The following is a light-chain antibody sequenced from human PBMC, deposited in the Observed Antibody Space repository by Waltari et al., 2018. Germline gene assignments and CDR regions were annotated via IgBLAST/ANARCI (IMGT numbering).Light chain of an antibody. Sequence: QSVLTQPPSASGTPGQRVTIPCSGNYSNVGANVVNRYQHLPGTAPKLLIYRTDRRPSGVPDRFSASKAGTSASLAISGLRPEDEADYDCASWDDSLNGRWVFGGGTKLTVL. CDR3: ASWDDSLNGRWV. CDR2: RTD. J-gene: IGLJ2*01. CDR1: YSNVGANV. V-gene: IGLV1-44*01.